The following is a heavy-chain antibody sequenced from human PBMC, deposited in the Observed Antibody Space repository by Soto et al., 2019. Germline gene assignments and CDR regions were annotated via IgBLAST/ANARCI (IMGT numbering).Heavy chain of an antibody. J-gene: IGHJ6*02. CDR1: GYTLTELS. Sequence: GASVKVSCKVSGYTLTELSMHWVRQAPGKGLEWMGGFDPEDGETIYAQKFQGRVTMTEDTSTDTAYMELSSLRSEDTAVYYCATSDPYDILTGYFPYYYYRMDVWGQGTTVTVSS. CDR2: FDPEDGET. D-gene: IGHD3-9*01. CDR3: ATSDPYDILTGYFPYYYYRMDV. V-gene: IGHV1-24*01.